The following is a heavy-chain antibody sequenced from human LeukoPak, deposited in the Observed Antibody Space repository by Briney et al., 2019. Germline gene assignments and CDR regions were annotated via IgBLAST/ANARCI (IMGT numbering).Heavy chain of an antibody. J-gene: IGHJ4*02. CDR3: AKDVLYGSGTYNFDY. Sequence: GGSLRLSCAASGFTFSSYSMNWVRQAPGKGLEWVSYISSSSSTIYYADSVKGRFTISRDNAKNSLYLQMNSLRAEDTAVYYCAKDVLYGSGTYNFDYWGQGTLVTVSS. CDR1: GFTFSSYS. CDR2: ISSSSSTI. V-gene: IGHV3-48*01. D-gene: IGHD3-10*01.